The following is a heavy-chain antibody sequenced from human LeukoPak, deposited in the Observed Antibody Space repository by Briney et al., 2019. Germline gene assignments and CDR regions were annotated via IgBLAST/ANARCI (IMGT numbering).Heavy chain of an antibody. CDR3: ARLRIFEYSSSPHPPYFDY. V-gene: IGHV4-39*01. CDR1: GGSISGSNYY. D-gene: IGHD6-6*01. Sequence: PSETLSLTCTVSGGSISGSNYYWGWIRQPPGKGLEWIGSIYFRGSTYYNPSLKSRVTMSVDTSKNQFSLKLSSVTAADTAVYYCARLRIFEYSSSPHPPYFDYWGQGTLVTVSS. J-gene: IGHJ4*02. CDR2: IYFRGST.